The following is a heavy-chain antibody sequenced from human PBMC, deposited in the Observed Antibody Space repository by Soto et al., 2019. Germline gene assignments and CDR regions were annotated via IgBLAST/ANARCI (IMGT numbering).Heavy chain of an antibody. V-gene: IGHV1-3*01. CDR1: GYTFTSYA. CDR3: ARAIADILTGYSLNWFDP. Sequence: GASVKVSCKASGYTFTSYAMHWVRQAPGQRREWMGWINAGNGNTKYSQKFQGRVTINRDTSASTDYMELSSLRSEDTAVYDCARAIADILTGYSLNWFDPWGQGNLVTVSS. J-gene: IGHJ5*02. CDR2: INAGNGNT. D-gene: IGHD3-9*01.